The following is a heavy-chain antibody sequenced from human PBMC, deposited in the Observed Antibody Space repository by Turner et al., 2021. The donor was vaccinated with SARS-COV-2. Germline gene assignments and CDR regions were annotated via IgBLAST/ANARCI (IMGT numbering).Heavy chain of an antibody. CDR2: IHYGGRS. V-gene: IGHV4-61*01. D-gene: IGHD3-22*01. J-gene: IGHJ5*02. CDR3: ASSLDYYDSSGPEGWFDP. Sequence: QVQLQESGPGLVKPSETLSLTCTVSGGSVSSGPYYWSWIRQPPGKGLEWIGYIHYGGRSNTNPSLRSRVTISAHTSKNQFSLNLSSVTAADTAVYYCASSLDYYDSSGPEGWFDPWGQGILVTVSS. CDR1: GGSVSSGPYY.